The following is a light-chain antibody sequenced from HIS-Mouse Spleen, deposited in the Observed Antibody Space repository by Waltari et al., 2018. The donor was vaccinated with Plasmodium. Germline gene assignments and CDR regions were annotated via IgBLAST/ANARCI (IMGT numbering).Light chain of an antibody. CDR2: EVS. Sequence: QSALTQPASVSGSPGQSITLSCTGTSSDVGGYTYVSWYQQHPGKAPKLMIYEVSNRPSGVSNRFSGSKSGNTASLTISGLQAEDEADYYCSSYTSSSTLRVFGGGTKLTVL. V-gene: IGLV2-14*01. CDR3: SSYTSSSTLRV. J-gene: IGLJ3*02. CDR1: SSDVGGYTY.